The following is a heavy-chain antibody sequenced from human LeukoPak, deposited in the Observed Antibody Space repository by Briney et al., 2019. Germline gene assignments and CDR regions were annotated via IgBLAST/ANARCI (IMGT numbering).Heavy chain of an antibody. CDR1: GFTFSSYW. CDR2: IKQGGTEK. Sequence: TGGSLRLSCAASGFTFSSYWMTWVRRAPGKGLEWVANIKQGGTEKYYVDSVKGRFTISRDNAKNSLYLQMNSLRAEDTAVYYCARDTDSGFDIWGQGTMVTVSS. J-gene: IGHJ3*02. CDR3: ARDTDSGFDI. V-gene: IGHV3-7*03.